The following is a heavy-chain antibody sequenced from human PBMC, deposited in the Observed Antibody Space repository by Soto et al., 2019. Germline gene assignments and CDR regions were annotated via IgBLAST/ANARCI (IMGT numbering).Heavy chain of an antibody. CDR1: GFTFSSYA. D-gene: IGHD3-3*01. Sequence: GGSLRLSCSASGFTFSSYAMHWVRQAPGKGLQYVSAISSNGGTTYYADSVKGRFTISRDNSKNTVYLQMSSLRAEDTAVYYCAKDGTPYDFWSGYFSNFDSWGQGTLVTVSS. CDR3: AKDGTPYDFWSGYFSNFDS. CDR2: ISSNGGTT. J-gene: IGHJ4*02. V-gene: IGHV3-64D*06.